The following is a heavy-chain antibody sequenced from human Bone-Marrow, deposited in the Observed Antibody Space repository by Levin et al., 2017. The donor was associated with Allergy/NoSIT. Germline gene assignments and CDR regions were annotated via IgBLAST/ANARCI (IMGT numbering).Heavy chain of an antibody. Sequence: ASVKVSCAASGFIFSNYAMNWVRQAPGKGLEWVSQISGSGGNTHYADSVKGRFTFSRDNSKNTLYLQMNSLSAEDTAVYYCAGYDTSAYHSPFDYWGQGTLVTVSS. CDR2: ISGSGGNT. V-gene: IGHV3-23*01. J-gene: IGHJ4*02. CDR3: AGYDTSAYHSPFDY. CDR1: GFIFSNYA. D-gene: IGHD3-22*01.